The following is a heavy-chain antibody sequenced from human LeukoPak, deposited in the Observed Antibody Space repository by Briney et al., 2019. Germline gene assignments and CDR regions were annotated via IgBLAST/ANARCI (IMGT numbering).Heavy chain of an antibody. CDR3: ARTHPLYYYDSSGYYH. J-gene: IGHJ5*02. D-gene: IGHD3-22*01. CDR2: IYYSGST. CDR1: GGSLSSSSYY. Sequence: SETLSLTRTVSGGSLSSSSYYCGWIRQPPGKGLEWIGCIYYSGSTYYNPSLKSRVTISVDTSKNQSSLKLSSVTAADTAVYYCARTHPLYYYDSSGYYHWGQGTLVTVSS. V-gene: IGHV4-39*07.